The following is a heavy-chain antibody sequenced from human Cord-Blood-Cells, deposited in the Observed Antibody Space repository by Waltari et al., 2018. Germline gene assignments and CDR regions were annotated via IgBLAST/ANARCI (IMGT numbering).Heavy chain of an antibody. V-gene: IGHV3-30*18. J-gene: IGHJ6*02. Sequence: QVQLVESGGGVVQPGRSLRLSCAASGFTFSSYGMHWVRQAPGKGLGWVAVISYDGSNKYYADSVKGRFTISRDNSKNTLYLQMNSLRAEDTAVYYCAKDTTGDPSLGMDVWGQGTTVTVSS. CDR3: AKDTTGDPSLGMDV. CDR2: ISYDGSNK. D-gene: IGHD1-1*01. CDR1: GFTFSSYG.